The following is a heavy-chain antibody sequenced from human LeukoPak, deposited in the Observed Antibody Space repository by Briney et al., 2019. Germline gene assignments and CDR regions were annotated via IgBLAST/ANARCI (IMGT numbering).Heavy chain of an antibody. CDR3: TRPGGTYYYDSSAPGGDY. J-gene: IGHJ4*02. V-gene: IGHV3-49*04. D-gene: IGHD3-22*01. Sequence: GGSLRLSCTASGFTFDDYAMSWVRQAPGKGLEWVGFIRSKAYGGATEYAASVKGRFTISRDDSKSIAYLQMNSLKTEDTAVYYCTRPGGTYYYDSSAPGGDYWGQGTLVTVSS. CDR2: IRSKAYGGAT. CDR1: GFTFDDYA.